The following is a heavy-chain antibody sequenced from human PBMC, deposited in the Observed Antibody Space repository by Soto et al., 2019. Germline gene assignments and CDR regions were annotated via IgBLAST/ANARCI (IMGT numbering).Heavy chain of an antibody. J-gene: IGHJ2*01. D-gene: IGHD4-4*01. CDR1: GVSITTSSYF. V-gene: IGHV4-39*01. CDR3: VRRLDSSNYPLDQF. Sequence: SETLSLTCTVSGVSITTSSYFWGWIRQPPGKGLEWLGSVYYSGSTYYNPSLKSRVTISVDTSKNQFSLKLTSVTAADTAVYYCVRRLDSSNYPLDQFWGRGTLVTVSS. CDR2: VYYSGST.